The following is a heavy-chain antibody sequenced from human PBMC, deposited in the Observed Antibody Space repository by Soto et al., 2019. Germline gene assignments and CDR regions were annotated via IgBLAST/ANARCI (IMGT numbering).Heavy chain of an antibody. V-gene: IGHV1-69*06. CDR2: IIPIFGTA. CDR3: ARGIRAQTTVTTGEFDP. J-gene: IGHJ5*02. Sequence: GASVKVSCKASGGTFSSYAISWVRQAPGQGLEWMGGIIPIFGTANYAQKFQGRVTITADKSTSTAYMELSSLRSEDTAVYYCARGIRAQTTVTTGEFDPWGQGTLVTVSS. D-gene: IGHD4-4*01. CDR1: GGTFSSYA.